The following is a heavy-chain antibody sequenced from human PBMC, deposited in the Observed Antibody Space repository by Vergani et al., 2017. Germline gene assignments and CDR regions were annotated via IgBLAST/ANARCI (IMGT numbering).Heavy chain of an antibody. Sequence: QVQLQQWGPGLLKPSETLSLTCAVYGGSLSGYYWSWIRLAPGKGLEWIGEINHSGTINYNPTLKSPFNVSIDTSRDHFSLKLWSVSAADTAVYFCARRAERWETLLRDDFDVWGQGTFVTVSP. CDR3: ARRAERWETLLRDDFDV. V-gene: IGHV4-34*01. CDR1: GGSLSGYY. J-gene: IGHJ3*01. D-gene: IGHD1-26*01. CDR2: INHSGTI.